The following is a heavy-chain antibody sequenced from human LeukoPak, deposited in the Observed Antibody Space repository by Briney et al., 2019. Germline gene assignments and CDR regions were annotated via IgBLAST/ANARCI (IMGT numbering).Heavy chain of an antibody. V-gene: IGHV3-23*01. CDR1: GFTFSSYA. J-gene: IGHJ3*02. D-gene: IGHD2-21*01. CDR2: ISGSGGTK. Sequence: GGSLRLSCAASGFTFSSYAMSWVRQAPGKGLEWVSGISGSGGTKYYADSVEGRFTISRDNSTNILYLQMNSLRAEDTAVYYCAKDRGGDFYDAFDIWGQGTLVTVSS. CDR3: AKDRGGDFYDAFDI.